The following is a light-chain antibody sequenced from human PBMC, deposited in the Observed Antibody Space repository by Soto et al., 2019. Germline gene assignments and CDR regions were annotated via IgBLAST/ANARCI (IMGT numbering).Light chain of an antibody. CDR2: GAS. V-gene: IGKV3-15*01. CDR3: QQYNNWPRGYT. Sequence: EIVMTQSPATLSVSPGERATLSCRASQSVSSNLAWYQQKPGQAPRLLIYGASTSATGIPARFSGSGSGTELTLTISSLQSEDFAVYYCQQYNNWPRGYTFGQGTKLEIK. J-gene: IGKJ2*01. CDR1: QSVSSN.